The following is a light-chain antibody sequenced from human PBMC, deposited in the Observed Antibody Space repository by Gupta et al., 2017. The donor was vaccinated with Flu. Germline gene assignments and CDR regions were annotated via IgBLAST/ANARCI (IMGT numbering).Light chain of an antibody. CDR1: QSLLHSNGYNY. Sequence: EIVMTQSPLSLPVIPGEPASISCRSSQSLLHSNGYNYLDWYVQKPGQSPQLLIFMGSTRASGVPDRFSGSGSGTDVTLKISAVEAADVGVYYCVQGLQSPTFGGGTKVEIK. V-gene: IGKV2-28*01. J-gene: IGKJ4*01. CDR3: VQGLQSPT. CDR2: MGS.